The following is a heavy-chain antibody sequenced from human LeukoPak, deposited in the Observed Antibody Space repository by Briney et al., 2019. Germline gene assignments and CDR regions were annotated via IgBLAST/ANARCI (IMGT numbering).Heavy chain of an antibody. D-gene: IGHD2-2*02. V-gene: IGHV1-2*02. CDR1: GYTFTGYY. CDR2: INPNSGGA. CDR3: ARDYGGFCTSDNCYRTIFDY. J-gene: IGHJ4*02. Sequence: ASVKVSCKASGYTFTGYYMHWVRQAPGLGLEWMGWINPNSGGANYAQKFQGRVTMTRDTSISTAYMDLSSLRSDDTAVYYCARDYGGFCTSDNCYRTIFDYWGQGTLVTVSS.